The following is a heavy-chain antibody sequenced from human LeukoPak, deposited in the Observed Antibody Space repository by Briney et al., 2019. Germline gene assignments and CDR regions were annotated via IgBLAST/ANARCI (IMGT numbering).Heavy chain of an antibody. CDR1: GGSIISYY. CDR2: IYYSGST. Sequence: SSETLSLTCTVSGGSIISYYWSWIRQHPGKGLEWIGYIYYSGSTYYNPSLKSRVTISVDTSKNQFSLKLSSVTAADTAVYYCARDLGYCSSTSCPRYYYYGMDVWGQGTTVTVSS. D-gene: IGHD2-2*01. CDR3: ARDLGYCSSTSCPRYYYYGMDV. V-gene: IGHV4-59*06. J-gene: IGHJ6*02.